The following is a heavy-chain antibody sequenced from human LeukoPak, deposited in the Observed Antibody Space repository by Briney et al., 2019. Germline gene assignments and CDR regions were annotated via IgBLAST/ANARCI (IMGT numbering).Heavy chain of an antibody. V-gene: IGHV3-23*01. CDR1: GFTFSSYA. CDR2: ISGSGGST. Sequence: GGSLRLSCAASGFTFSSYAMSWVRQAPGKGLEWVSAISGSGGSTYYAGSVKGRFTISRDNSKNTLYLQMNSLRAEDTAVYYCAFRYCSGGSCYSYYFDYWGQGALVTVSS. CDR3: AFRYCSGGSCYSYYFDY. D-gene: IGHD2-15*01. J-gene: IGHJ4*02.